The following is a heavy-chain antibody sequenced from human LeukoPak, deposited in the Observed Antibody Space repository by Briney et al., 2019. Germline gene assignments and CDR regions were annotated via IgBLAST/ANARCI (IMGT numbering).Heavy chain of an antibody. Sequence: SETLSLTCTVSGGSISSHYWSWIRQPPGKGLEWIGYIYYSGSTNYNPSLKSRVTISVDTSKNQFSLKLSSVTAADTAVYYCAKDATQRITMIVVESAGAPAGVIWGKGTTVTVSS. CDR1: GGSISSHY. CDR2: IYYSGST. V-gene: IGHV4-59*11. D-gene: IGHD3-22*01. CDR3: AKDATQRITMIVVESAGAPAGVI. J-gene: IGHJ6*04.